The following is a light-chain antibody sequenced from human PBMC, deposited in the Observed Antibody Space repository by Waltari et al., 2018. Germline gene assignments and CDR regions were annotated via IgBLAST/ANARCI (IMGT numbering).Light chain of an antibody. Sequence: QSVLTQPPSVSAAPGQRVTISCSGGSSNIGNNYVSWYRQFPGIAPKLLIYEDPERPSGIPGRFSGSKSGTSATLDITGLQAGDEADYYCGTWDSSLSGAVFGGGTHLTVL. J-gene: IGLJ7*01. V-gene: IGLV1-51*02. CDR3: GTWDSSLSGAV. CDR1: SSNIGNNY. CDR2: EDP.